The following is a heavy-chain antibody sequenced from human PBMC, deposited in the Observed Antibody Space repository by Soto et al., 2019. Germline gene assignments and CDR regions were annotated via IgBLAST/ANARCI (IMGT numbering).Heavy chain of an antibody. J-gene: IGHJ4*02. CDR1: GLTFGSRA. V-gene: IGHV3-23*01. D-gene: IGHD2-15*01. CDR2: ITDTGGDA. CDR3: AKRRGAGGHFDY. Sequence: GGSLRLSCVASGLTFGSRAMSWVRQSPGEGLEWVSTITDTGGDAKYADSVRGRFAISRDNSKNTLYLQMSALRAEDSAIYFCAKRRGAGGHFDYWGQGALVTVSS.